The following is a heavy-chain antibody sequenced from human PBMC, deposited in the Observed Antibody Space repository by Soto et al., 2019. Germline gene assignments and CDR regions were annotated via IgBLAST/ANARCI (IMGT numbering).Heavy chain of an antibody. CDR2: MNPNSGNT. Sequence: ASVKVFCKASGYTFTSYDINWVRQATGQGLEWMGWMNPNSGNTGYAQKFQGRVTISADKSISTAYLQWSSLKASDTAMYYCARAYTYCSSTSCYGPGYYYGMDVWGQGTTVTVSS. CDR3: ARAYTYCSSTSCYGPGYYYGMDV. D-gene: IGHD2-2*01. CDR1: GYTFTSYD. V-gene: IGHV1-8*01. J-gene: IGHJ6*02.